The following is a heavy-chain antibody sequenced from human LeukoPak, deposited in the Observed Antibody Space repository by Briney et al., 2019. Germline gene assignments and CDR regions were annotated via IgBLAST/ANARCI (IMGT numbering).Heavy chain of an antibody. CDR2: ISYEGSNK. V-gene: IGHV3-30-3*01. J-gene: IGHJ4*02. Sequence: GRSLRLSCAASGFTISSYAMHWVRQAPGKGLEWVAVISYEGSNKYYADSVKGRFTISRDNSKNTLYLQMNSLRAEDTAVYYCAREGAAFSAPDYWGQGTLVTVSS. D-gene: IGHD3-10*01. CDR3: AREGAAFSAPDY. CDR1: GFTISSYA.